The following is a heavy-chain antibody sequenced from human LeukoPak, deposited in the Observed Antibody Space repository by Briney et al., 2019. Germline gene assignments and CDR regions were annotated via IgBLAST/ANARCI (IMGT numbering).Heavy chain of an antibody. CDR1: GSTFRTNY. J-gene: IGHJ5*02. V-gene: IGHV3-53*04. Sequence: PGGSLRLSCVTSGSTFRTNYMTWVRQTPGKGLEWVSLIYHGGSTHYAESVKGRFTISGQSSDDTFYLQMDSLRPADTAVYYCARGSYGSATSWGQGTLVTVSS. CDR3: ARGSYGSATS. CDR2: IYHGGST. D-gene: IGHD3-10*01.